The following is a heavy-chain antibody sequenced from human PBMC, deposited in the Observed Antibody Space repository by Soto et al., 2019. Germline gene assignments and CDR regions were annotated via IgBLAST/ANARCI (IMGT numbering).Heavy chain of an antibody. CDR1: GYTFTSYG. V-gene: IGHV1-18*04. Sequence: ASVKVSCKASGYTFTSYGISWVRQAPGQGLEWMGWISAYSGNTNYAQRLQGRVTMTTDTSTSTAYMELRSLRSDDTAVYYCARDRTTWDDILTGYYITYYYGMDVWGQGTTVTVSS. J-gene: IGHJ6*02. CDR3: ARDRTTWDDILTGYYITYYYGMDV. CDR2: ISAYSGNT. D-gene: IGHD3-9*01.